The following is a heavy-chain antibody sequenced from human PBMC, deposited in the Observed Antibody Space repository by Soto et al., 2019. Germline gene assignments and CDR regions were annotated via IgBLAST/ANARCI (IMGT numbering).Heavy chain of an antibody. D-gene: IGHD5-12*01. CDR2: ISYDGSNK. Sequence: GGSLRLSCAASGFTFSSYGMHWVRQAPGKGLEWVAVISYDGSNKYYADSVKGRFTISRDNSKNTLYLQMNSLRAEDTAVYYCAKDRGDGYNFPYFDYWGQGTLVTVSS. V-gene: IGHV3-30*18. CDR1: GFTFSSYG. CDR3: AKDRGDGYNFPYFDY. J-gene: IGHJ4*02.